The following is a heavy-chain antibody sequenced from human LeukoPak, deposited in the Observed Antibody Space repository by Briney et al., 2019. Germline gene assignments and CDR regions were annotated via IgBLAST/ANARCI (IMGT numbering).Heavy chain of an antibody. D-gene: IGHD3-22*01. Sequence: GGSLRLSCAASGFTFSRYGMHWVRQAPGEGLEWVAVIWYDGSKKFYADSVKGRFTISRDNSKNTLYLQMNSLRVEDTAVYYCARDLSSSYYYVFDYWGQGTLVTVSS. CDR3: ARDLSSSYYYVFDY. CDR2: IWYDGSKK. V-gene: IGHV3-33*01. J-gene: IGHJ4*02. CDR1: GFTFSRYG.